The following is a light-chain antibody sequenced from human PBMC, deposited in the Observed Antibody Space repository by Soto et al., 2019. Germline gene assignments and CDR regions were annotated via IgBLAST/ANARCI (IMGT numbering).Light chain of an antibody. Sequence: IQLTQSPSSLSASVGDRVTITCRASHDISTYLAWYQRKPGKAPKLLIFGASNLHIGVPSRFSGSGSGTEFTLTISNLLREDFATYYCQQSYFILGTFGRGTKVDIK. V-gene: IGKV1-9*01. CDR3: QQSYFILGT. CDR1: HDISTY. CDR2: GAS. J-gene: IGKJ1*01.